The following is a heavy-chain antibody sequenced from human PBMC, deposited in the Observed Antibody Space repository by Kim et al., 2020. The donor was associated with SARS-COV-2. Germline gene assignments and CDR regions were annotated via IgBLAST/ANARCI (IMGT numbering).Heavy chain of an antibody. CDR3: AKSDRDGDY. D-gene: IGHD3-22*01. J-gene: IGHJ4*02. Sequence: SNKYYTDSVQGRFTISRDNSKSTLYLQMNSLRAEDTAVYYCAKSDRDGDYWGQGTLVTVSS. V-gene: IGHV3-33*06. CDR2: SNK.